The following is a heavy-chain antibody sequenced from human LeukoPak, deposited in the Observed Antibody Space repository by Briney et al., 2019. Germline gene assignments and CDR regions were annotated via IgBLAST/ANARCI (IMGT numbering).Heavy chain of an antibody. CDR2: IIPIFGTA. D-gene: IGHD5-18*01. CDR3: ARGGDTPKLSNGFAP. CDR1: GGTFSSYA. J-gene: IGHJ5*02. V-gene: IGHV1-69*01. Sequence: GASVKVSCKASGGTFSSYAISWVRQAPGQGLEWMGGIIPIFGTANYAQKFQGRVTITADESTSTAYMELSSLRSEDTAVYYCARGGDTPKLSNGFAPGGRGPLVTVSS.